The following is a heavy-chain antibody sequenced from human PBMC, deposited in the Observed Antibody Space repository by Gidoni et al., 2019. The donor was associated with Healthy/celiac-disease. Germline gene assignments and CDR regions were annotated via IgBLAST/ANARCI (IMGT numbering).Heavy chain of an antibody. CDR2: ISYDGSNK. V-gene: IGHV3-30*18. Sequence: QVQLVESGGGVVQPGRSLRLSCAASGFTFSRDGMHWVRQAPGKGLDGVAVISYDGSNKYYADSVKGRFTISRDNSRNTLYLQMNSLRAEDTAVYYCAKDRRYSYGSYYYYGMDVWGQGTTVTVSS. CDR1: GFTFSRDG. J-gene: IGHJ6*02. D-gene: IGHD5-18*01. CDR3: AKDRRYSYGSYYYYGMDV.